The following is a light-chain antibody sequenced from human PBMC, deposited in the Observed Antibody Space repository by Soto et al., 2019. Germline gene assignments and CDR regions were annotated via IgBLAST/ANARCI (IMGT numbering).Light chain of an antibody. V-gene: IGKV4-1*01. J-gene: IGKJ1*01. CDR2: WAS. CDR3: QQYFSTPWT. Sequence: IVRTQSPDSLAVSLGERATINCESSQSVLYSSNNKNYLAWYQQKPGQPPKLLIYWASTREFGVPDRFSGSGSGTDFTLTISSLQAEDVAVYYGQQYFSTPWTFGQGTKVEIK. CDR1: QSVLYSSNNKNY.